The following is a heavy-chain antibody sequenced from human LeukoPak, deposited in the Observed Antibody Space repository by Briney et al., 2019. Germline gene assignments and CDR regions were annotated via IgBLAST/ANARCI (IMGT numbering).Heavy chain of an antibody. Sequence: GGSLRLSCAASGFTFSAFYMSWIRQTPRKGLEYLSYLKGDNGDINYADSVRGRFTISRDNTKNSLYLQMNNLRAEDTAVYHCALGTINKDFYFGMDVWGQGTTVTVSS. V-gene: IGHV3-11*06. CDR3: ALGTINKDFYFGMDV. CDR2: LKGDNGDI. CDR1: GFTFSAFY. D-gene: IGHD2-8*01. J-gene: IGHJ6*02.